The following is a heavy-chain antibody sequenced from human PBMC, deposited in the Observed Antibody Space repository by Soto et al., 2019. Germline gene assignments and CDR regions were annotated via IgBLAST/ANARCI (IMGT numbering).Heavy chain of an antibody. V-gene: IGHV3-7*01. CDR1: GFTFSPYW. D-gene: IGHD3-3*01. CDR3: ACAPQFSNIDY. Sequence: EVQLVESGGGLVQPGGSLRLSCVDSGFTFSPYWMSWVRQAPGKGLEWVASIKEDGSEKYYVDSVKGRFTISRDNAENSLYLQMNSLRAEDTAVYYCACAPQFSNIDYWGQGTLVTVSS. J-gene: IGHJ4*02. CDR2: IKEDGSEK.